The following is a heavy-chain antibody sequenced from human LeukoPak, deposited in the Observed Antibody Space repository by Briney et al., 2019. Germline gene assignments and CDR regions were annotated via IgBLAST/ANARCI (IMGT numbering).Heavy chain of an antibody. V-gene: IGHV3-23*01. Sequence: PGGSLRLSCAASGFTFSSYGMSWVRQAPGKGLEWVSAISGSGGLTYYADSVRGRFTISRDNSKNTLYVQMNSLRAEDTAIYYCAKKYSTGLDPWGQGTLVTVSS. D-gene: IGHD1-26*01. CDR2: ISGSGGLT. J-gene: IGHJ5*02. CDR3: AKKYSTGLDP. CDR1: GFTFSSYG.